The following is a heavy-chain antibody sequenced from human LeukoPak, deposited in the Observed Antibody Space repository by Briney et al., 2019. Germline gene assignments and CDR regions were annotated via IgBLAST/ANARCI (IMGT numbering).Heavy chain of an antibody. Sequence: ASVKVSCKASGYTFTDYYLHWVRQAPGQGLEWMGWINPNSGGTNYAQKFQGRVTMTRDTSVSTAYMELSRLRSDDTAVYYCASDKYYYDSSGYYPDYWGQGTLVTVSS. J-gene: IGHJ4*02. V-gene: IGHV1-2*02. D-gene: IGHD3-22*01. CDR1: GYTFTDYY. CDR3: ASDKYYYDSSGYYPDY. CDR2: INPNSGGT.